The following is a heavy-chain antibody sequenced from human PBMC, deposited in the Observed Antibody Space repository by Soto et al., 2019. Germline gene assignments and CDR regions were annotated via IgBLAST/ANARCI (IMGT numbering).Heavy chain of an antibody. D-gene: IGHD4-17*01. CDR2: TRNKANSHTT. CDR1: GFIFSDHY. J-gene: IGHJ4*02. CDR3: ARATTVTDY. V-gene: IGHV3-72*01. Sequence: EVQLVESGGGLVQPGGSLRLSCAASGFIFSDHYMDWVRQAPGKGLEWVGRTRNKANSHTTEYAASVKGRFTISRDDSKNSLYLQMNSLRIEDTAVYYWARATTVTDYWGQGTLVTVSS.